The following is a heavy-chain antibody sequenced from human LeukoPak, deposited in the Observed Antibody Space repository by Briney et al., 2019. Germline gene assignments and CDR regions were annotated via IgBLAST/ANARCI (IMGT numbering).Heavy chain of an antibody. Sequence: ASVKVSCKASGYTITGYYMHWVRQAPGQGLEWMGWISAYNGNTNYAQKLQCRVTMTTDTSTSTAYMELRSLRSDDTAVYYCARVVTPENYFDYWGQGTLVTVSS. V-gene: IGHV1-18*04. D-gene: IGHD4-23*01. CDR2: ISAYNGNT. CDR3: ARVVTPENYFDY. J-gene: IGHJ4*02. CDR1: GYTITGYY.